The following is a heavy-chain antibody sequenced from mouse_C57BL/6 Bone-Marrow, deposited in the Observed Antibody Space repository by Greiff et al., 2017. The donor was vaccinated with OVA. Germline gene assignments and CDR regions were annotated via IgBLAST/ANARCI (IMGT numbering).Heavy chain of an antibody. CDR1: GYTFTSYW. V-gene: IGHV1-52*01. CDR3: ARRGQLRRRALYFDY. Sequence: QVQLQQPGAELVRPGSSVKLSCKASGYTFTSYWMHWVKQRPIQGLEWIGNIDPSDSETHYNQKFKDKAKLTVDKSSSTAYMQLSSLTSEDSAVYYCARRGQLRRRALYFDYWGQGTTLTVSS. CDR2: IDPSDSET. D-gene: IGHD3-2*02. J-gene: IGHJ2*01.